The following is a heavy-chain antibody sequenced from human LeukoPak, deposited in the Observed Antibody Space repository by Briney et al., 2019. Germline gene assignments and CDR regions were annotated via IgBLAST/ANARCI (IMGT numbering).Heavy chain of an antibody. CDR3: ARDKEHSSGGIDY. CDR1: GFNYSSYT. V-gene: IGHV3-48*04. CDR2: ISASRDIT. J-gene: IGHJ4*02. D-gene: IGHD2-15*01. Sequence: GGSLRLSCAASGFNYSSYTMNWVRQAPGMGLEWLSYISASRDITYYADSVKGRFAISRDNAKNSLYLQMNSLRAEDTAVYYCARDKEHSSGGIDYWGQGTLVTVSS.